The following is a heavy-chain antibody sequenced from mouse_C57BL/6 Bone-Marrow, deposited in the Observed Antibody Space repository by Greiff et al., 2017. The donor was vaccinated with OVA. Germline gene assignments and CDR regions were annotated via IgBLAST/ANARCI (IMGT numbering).Heavy chain of an antibody. CDR3: ARRRYYGNYDAMDY. Sequence: VQLQQSGAELARPGASVKLSCKASGYTFTSYGISWVKQRTGQGLEWIGEIYPRSGNTYYNEKFKGKATLTADKSSSTAYMELRSLTSEDSAVYFCARRRYYGNYDAMDYGGQGTSVTVSS. CDR2: IYPRSGNT. V-gene: IGHV1-81*01. CDR1: GYTFTSYG. D-gene: IGHD2-1*01. J-gene: IGHJ4*01.